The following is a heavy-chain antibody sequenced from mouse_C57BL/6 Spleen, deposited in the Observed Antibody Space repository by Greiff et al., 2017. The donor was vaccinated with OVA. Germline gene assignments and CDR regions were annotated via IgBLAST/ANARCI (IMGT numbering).Heavy chain of an antibody. CDR2: INPSNGGT. J-gene: IGHJ1*03. CDR3: ARGITTVVALYWYFDV. CDR1: GYTFTSYW. D-gene: IGHD1-1*01. Sequence: VKLQQPGTELVKPGASVKLSCKASGYTFTSYWMHWVKQRPGQGLEWIGNINPSNGGTNYNEKFKSKATLTVDKSSSTAYMQLSSLTSEDSAVYYCARGITTVVALYWYFDVWGTGTTVTVSS. V-gene: IGHV1-53*01.